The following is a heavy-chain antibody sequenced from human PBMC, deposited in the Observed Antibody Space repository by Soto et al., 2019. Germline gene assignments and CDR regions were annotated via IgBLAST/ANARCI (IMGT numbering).Heavy chain of an antibody. CDR2: VYYNGFT. CDR1: GGSISSSSYY. Sequence: SETLSLTCTVSGGSISSSSYYWAWIRQSPGKGLEWIGSVYYNGFTYYNPSLKSRVTISVDTSKNQVSLKLTSVTAADTAVYYCARMGDFWSGPGELDPWGQGTLVTVSS. D-gene: IGHD3-3*01. J-gene: IGHJ5*02. V-gene: IGHV4-39*01. CDR3: ARMGDFWSGPGELDP.